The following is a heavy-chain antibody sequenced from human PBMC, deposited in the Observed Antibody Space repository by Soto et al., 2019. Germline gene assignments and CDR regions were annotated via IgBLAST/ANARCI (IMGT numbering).Heavy chain of an antibody. V-gene: IGHV3-9*01. CDR1: GFTFDDYA. Sequence: GGSLRLSCAASGFTFDDYAMHWVRQAPGKGLEWVSGISWNSGSIGYADSVKGRFTISRDNAKNSLYLQMNSLRAEDTALYYCAKGSLRGQLLFSNWGQGTLVTVSS. J-gene: IGHJ4*02. D-gene: IGHD2-2*01. CDR2: ISWNSGSI. CDR3: AKGSLRGQLLFSN.